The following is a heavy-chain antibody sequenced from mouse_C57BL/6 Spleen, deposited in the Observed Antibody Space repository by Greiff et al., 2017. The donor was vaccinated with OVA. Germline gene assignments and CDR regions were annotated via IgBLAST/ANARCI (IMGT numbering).Heavy chain of an antibody. D-gene: IGHD2-3*01. CDR1: GYTFTDYY. J-gene: IGHJ2*01. CDR3: ERGDDGSFHFDY. V-gene: IGHV1-75*01. CDR2: IFPGSGST. Sequence: QVQLKESGPELVKPGASVKISCKASGYTFTDYYINWVKQRPGQGLEWIGWIFPGSGSTYYNEKFKGKATLTVDKSSSTAYMLLSSLTSEDSAVYFCERGDDGSFHFDYWGQGTTLTVSS.